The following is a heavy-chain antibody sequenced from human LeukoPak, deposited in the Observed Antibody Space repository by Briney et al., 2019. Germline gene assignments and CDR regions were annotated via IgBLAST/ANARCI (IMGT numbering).Heavy chain of an antibody. J-gene: IGHJ4*02. CDR3: ARDDNWGFDY. V-gene: IGHV3-21*05. Sequence: GGCPRLSCAASGLAFSDYSMKWVSQAPRKGLEWVANIRGSGSDMVSGNYYAGSLKGRFTISGDNANSSLYLQMNSLRAEDTAFYYCARDDNWGFDYWGQGALVTVSS. D-gene: IGHD7-27*01. CDR2: IRGSGSD. CDR1: GLAFSDYS.